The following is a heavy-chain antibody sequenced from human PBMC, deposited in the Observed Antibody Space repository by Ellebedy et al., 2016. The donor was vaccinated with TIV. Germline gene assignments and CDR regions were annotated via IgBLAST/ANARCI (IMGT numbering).Heavy chain of an antibody. J-gene: IGHJ5*02. V-gene: IGHV4-61*08. D-gene: IGHD3-3*01. CDR3: ARDTIFGLIIIPFDP. CDR2: IYYSGST. CDR1: GDSISSGDYY. Sequence: SETLSLXCTVSGDSISSGDYYWSWIRQPPGKGLEWIGYIYYSGSTNYNPSLKSRVTISVDTSKNQFSLKLTSVTAADTAVYYCARDTIFGLIIIPFDPWGQGTLVTVSS.